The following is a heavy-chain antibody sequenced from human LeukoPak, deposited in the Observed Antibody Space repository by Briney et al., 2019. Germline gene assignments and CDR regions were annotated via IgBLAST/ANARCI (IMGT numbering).Heavy chain of an antibody. CDR3: AKDRWQWPLGF. D-gene: IGHD6-19*01. J-gene: IGHJ4*02. Sequence: GGSLRLSCEASGFTFRSYGMHWVRQAPGKGLEWVAVIWYDGSNKYYADSVKGRFTVSRDNSKNTLYLQMSSLRPEDTAMYYCAKDRWQWPLGFWGQGTLVTVSS. V-gene: IGHV3-33*06. CDR1: GFTFRSYG. CDR2: IWYDGSNK.